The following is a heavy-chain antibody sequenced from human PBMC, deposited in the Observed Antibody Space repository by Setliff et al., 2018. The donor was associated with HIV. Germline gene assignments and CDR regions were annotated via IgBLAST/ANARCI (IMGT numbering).Heavy chain of an antibody. V-gene: IGHV3-21*01. CDR3: ARGGANPSWFDS. Sequence: PGGSLRLSCAVSGFTFSSHWMVWVRQAPGKGLEWVSSISSSSSYIYYADSVKGRFTISRDNAKNTLYLQMDSLRAEDTAVYYCARGGANPSWFDSWGQGTLVTVSS. D-gene: IGHD3-16*01. J-gene: IGHJ5*01. CDR1: GFTFSSHW. CDR2: ISSSSSYI.